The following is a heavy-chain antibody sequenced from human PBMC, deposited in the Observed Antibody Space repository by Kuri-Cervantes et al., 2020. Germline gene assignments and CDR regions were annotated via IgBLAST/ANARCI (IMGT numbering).Heavy chain of an antibody. CDR2: IIPIFGTA. J-gene: IGHJ6*03. D-gene: IGHD3-10*01. Sequence: SVKVSCKVSGGTFSSFAFNWVRQAPGQGLEWMGGIIPIFGTANYAQKFQGRVTITTDESTSTAYMELSSLRSEDTAVYYCAREPVARGEYYYYMDVWGKGTTVTVSS. CDR3: AREPVARGEYYYYMDV. CDR1: GGTFSSFA. V-gene: IGHV1-69*05.